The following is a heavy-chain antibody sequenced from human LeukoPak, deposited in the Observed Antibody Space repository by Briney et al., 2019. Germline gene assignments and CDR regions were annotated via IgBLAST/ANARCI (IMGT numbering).Heavy chain of an antibody. D-gene: IGHD3-16*01. Sequence: PGGSLRLSCAASVFTFSSYCMHWVRQAPGKGLEWVAVIWYDGSNKYYADSVKGRFTISRDNSKNTLYPQMNSVRAEDTAVYYCARGRGKVKPTSFDYWGQGTLVTVSS. J-gene: IGHJ4*02. V-gene: IGHV3-33*01. CDR1: VFTFSSYC. CDR2: IWYDGSNK. CDR3: ARGRGKVKPTSFDY.